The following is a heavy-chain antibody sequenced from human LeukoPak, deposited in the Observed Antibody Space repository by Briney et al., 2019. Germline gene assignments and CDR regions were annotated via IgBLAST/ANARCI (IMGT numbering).Heavy chain of an antibody. Sequence: ASVTVSCTASGYTFTSYDINWVRQAPGQGLEWMGWMNPNSGNTGYAQKFQGRVTMTRNTSISTAYMELSSLRSEDTAVYYCAYGTTYTEDAFDIWGQGTMVTVSS. D-gene: IGHD1-1*01. CDR3: AYGTTYTEDAFDI. CDR1: GYTFTSYD. V-gene: IGHV1-8*01. J-gene: IGHJ3*02. CDR2: MNPNSGNT.